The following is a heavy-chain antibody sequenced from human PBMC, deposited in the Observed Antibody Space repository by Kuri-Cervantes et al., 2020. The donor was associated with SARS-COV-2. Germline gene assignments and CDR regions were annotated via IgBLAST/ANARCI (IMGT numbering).Heavy chain of an antibody. Sequence: SGPTLVKPTQTLTLTCTFSGFSLSTSGVGVGWIRQPPGKALEWLALILSNDEKSYSASLKSRLTISKDTSKSQVVLTMTNMDPVDTATYYCARIILYCSGGSCYNWLDPWGQGTLVTVSS. CDR2: ILSNDEK. CDR3: ARIILYCSGGSCYNWLDP. CDR1: GFSLSTSGVG. D-gene: IGHD2-15*01. V-gene: IGHV2-26*01. J-gene: IGHJ5*02.